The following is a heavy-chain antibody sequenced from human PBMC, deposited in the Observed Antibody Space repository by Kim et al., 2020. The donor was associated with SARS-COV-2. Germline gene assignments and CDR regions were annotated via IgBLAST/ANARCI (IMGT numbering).Heavy chain of an antibody. CDR3: ARLENGGGADFGVVTPPHDY. Sequence: SETLSLTCSVSSGSVSSSTFYWSWMRQPPGKGLEWIGYFFDTWRANINPSLKSRVTISVDASKNQFSLKLNSVTAADTAIYYCARLENGGGADFGVVTPPHDYWGQGIPVTVSS. CDR1: SGSVSSSTFY. D-gene: IGHD3-3*01. V-gene: IGHV4-61*01. J-gene: IGHJ4*02. CDR2: FFDTWRA.